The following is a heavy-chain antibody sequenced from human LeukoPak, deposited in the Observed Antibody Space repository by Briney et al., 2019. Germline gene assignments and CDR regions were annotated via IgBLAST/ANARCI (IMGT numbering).Heavy chain of an antibody. CDR1: GGSFSGYY. J-gene: IGHJ6*03. D-gene: IGHD3-22*01. CDR3: ANLNYYDSSGYRHPWSLLHYYYYYMDV. V-gene: IGHV4-34*01. Sequence: KASETLSLTCAVYGGSFSGYYWSWIRQPPGKGLEWIGEINHSGSTNYNPSLKSRVTISVDTSKNQFSLKLSSVTAADTAVYYCANLNYYDSSGYRHPWSLLHYYYYYMDVWGKGTTVTVSS. CDR2: INHSGST.